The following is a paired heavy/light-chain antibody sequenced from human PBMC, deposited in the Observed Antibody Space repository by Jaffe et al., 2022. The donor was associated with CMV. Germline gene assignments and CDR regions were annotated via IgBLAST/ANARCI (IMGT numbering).Heavy chain of an antibody. V-gene: IGHV3-23*01. CDR2: LSGSGATT. CDR1: GFTFSNYG. CDR3: AKDKLAQDSSGYYNY. Sequence: EVQLLESGGGLVQPGESLRLSCAATGFTFSNYGMSWVRQAPGKGLEWVSGLSGSGATTYYADSVKGRFTISRDNSKNTLYLQMSSLRGEDTAVYYCAKDKLAQDSSGYYNYWGQGTLVTVSS. J-gene: IGHJ4*02. D-gene: IGHD3-22*01.
Light chain of an antibody. CDR3: HQYYSTPRT. CDR1: QSVLYSSNNKNY. Sequence: DIVMTQSPDSLAVSLGERATINCKSSQSVLYSSNNKNYLSWYQQKPGQPPKLLIYWASTRESGVPERFSGSGSATDFTLTISSLQAEDVAVYYCHQYYSTPRTFGQGTKVEIK. CDR2: WAS. V-gene: IGKV4-1*01. J-gene: IGKJ1*01.